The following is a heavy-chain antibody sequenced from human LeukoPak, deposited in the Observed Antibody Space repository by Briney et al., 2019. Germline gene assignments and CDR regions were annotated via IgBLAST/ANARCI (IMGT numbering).Heavy chain of an antibody. Sequence: PSETLSLTCTVADDSFSRRRYYCTWIRQPPGKGLEWIGYIYHGSATYNPSLESRVTLSMDTSKNQYSLKMTSVTAADTAVYYCAREGGRHRLVSGALDSWGQGTLVTVSS. J-gene: IGHJ5*01. CDR1: DDSFSRRRYY. CDR3: AREGGRHRLVSGALDS. V-gene: IGHV4-61*01. D-gene: IGHD6-19*01. CDR2: IYHGSA.